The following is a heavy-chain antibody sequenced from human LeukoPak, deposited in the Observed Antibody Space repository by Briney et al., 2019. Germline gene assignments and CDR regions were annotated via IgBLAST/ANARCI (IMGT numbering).Heavy chain of an antibody. D-gene: IGHD5-24*01. V-gene: IGHV1-8*01. J-gene: IGHJ4*02. Sequence: ASVKVSCKASGYTFTSYDINWVRQATGQGLEWMGWMNPNSGNTGYAQKFQGRVTMTRNTSISTAYMELSSLRSEDTAVYYRARGPEDGYNYDYWGQGTLVTVSS. CDR1: GYTFTSYD. CDR3: ARGPEDGYNYDY. CDR2: MNPNSGNT.